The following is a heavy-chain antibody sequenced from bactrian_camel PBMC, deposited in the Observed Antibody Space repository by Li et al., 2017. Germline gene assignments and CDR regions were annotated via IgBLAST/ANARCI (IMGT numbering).Heavy chain of an antibody. Sequence: HVQLVESGGGSVQAGGSLRLSCVVSGFTSVSGCMGWFRQAPGKTREGVAAIRTGSATTQYADSAKGRFTITADTPKSSGRTAAYLQLNSLKPEDTAMYYCAAREDCPEDYGLGREYFDYWGQGTQVTVS. CDR2: IRTGSATT. D-gene: IGHD1*01. CDR1: GFTSVSGC. CDR3: AAREDCPEDYGLGREYFDY. V-gene: IGHV3S1*01. J-gene: IGHJ6*01.